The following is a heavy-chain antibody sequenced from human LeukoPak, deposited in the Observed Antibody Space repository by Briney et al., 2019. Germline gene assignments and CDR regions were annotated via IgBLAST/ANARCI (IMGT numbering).Heavy chain of an antibody. CDR3: AKDLTAVAGTHHY. CDR1: GFTFSSYV. Sequence: GGSLRLSCAASGFTFSSYVMSWVRQAPGKGLEWVSAISGSGGSTYYADSVKGRFTISRDNSKNTLHLQMNSLRAEHTAVYYCAKDLTAVAGTHHYWGQGTLVTVSS. V-gene: IGHV3-23*01. CDR2: ISGSGGST. J-gene: IGHJ4*02. D-gene: IGHD6-19*01.